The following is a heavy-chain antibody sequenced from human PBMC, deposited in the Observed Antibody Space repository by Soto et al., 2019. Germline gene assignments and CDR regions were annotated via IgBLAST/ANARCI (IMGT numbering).Heavy chain of an antibody. CDR1: GYIFTSYG. CDR3: ARDNGQWLVSD. CDR2: GSTYNGNT. D-gene: IGHD6-19*01. V-gene: IGHV1-18*01. J-gene: IGHJ1*01. Sequence: QIQLMQSGAEVKKPGASVKVSSKASGYIFTSYGISWVRQAPGQGLEWVGRGSTYNGNTKYAQKLQCRVTMNTDTSASVGYLDLRSLRSDDRAVYYCARDNGQWLVSDWGQGTLVTVSS.